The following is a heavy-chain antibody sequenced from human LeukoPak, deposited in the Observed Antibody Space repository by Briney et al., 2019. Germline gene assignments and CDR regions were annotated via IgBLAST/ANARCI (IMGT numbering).Heavy chain of an antibody. Sequence: SETLSLTCAVSGGSIGSGGYYWAWIRQPPGKGLEWIGYIYHSGTTYDNPSLKSRVTMSVDRSKNRFSLKLSSVTAADTAVYYCARNGYCSGGSCYSREGNFDYWGQGTLVTVSS. D-gene: IGHD2-15*01. CDR3: ARNGYCSGGSCYSREGNFDY. CDR2: IYHSGTT. V-gene: IGHV4-30-2*01. J-gene: IGHJ4*02. CDR1: GGSIGSGGYY.